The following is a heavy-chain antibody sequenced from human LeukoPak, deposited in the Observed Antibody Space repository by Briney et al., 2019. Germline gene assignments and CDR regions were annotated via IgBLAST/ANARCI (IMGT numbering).Heavy chain of an antibody. CDR1: GGSISSYY. D-gene: IGHD1-1*01. J-gene: IGHJ6*02. Sequence: SETLSLTCTVSGGSISSYYWSWIRQPAGKGLEWIGRIYTSGSTNYNPSLKSRVTMSVDTSKNQFSLKLSSVTAADTAVYYCARDANWNGGYYYGMDVWGQGTTVTVSS. V-gene: IGHV4-4*07. CDR3: ARDANWNGGYYYGMDV. CDR2: IYTSGST.